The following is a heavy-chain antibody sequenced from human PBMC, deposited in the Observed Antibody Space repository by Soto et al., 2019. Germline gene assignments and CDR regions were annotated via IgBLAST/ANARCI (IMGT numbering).Heavy chain of an antibody. V-gene: IGHV1-8*01. CDR3: ARGPGIAAEGDWFDP. CDR1: GYTFTSYD. CDR2: MNPNSGNT. D-gene: IGHD6-13*01. Sequence: ASVKVSCQDSGYTFTSYDINWVRQATGQGLEWMGWMNPNSGNTGYAQKFQGRVTMTRNTSISTAYMELSSLRSEDTAVYYCARGPGIAAEGDWFDPWGQGTLVTVSS. J-gene: IGHJ5*02.